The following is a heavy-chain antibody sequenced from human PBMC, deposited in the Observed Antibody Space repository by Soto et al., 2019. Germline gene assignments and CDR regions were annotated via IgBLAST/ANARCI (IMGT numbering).Heavy chain of an antibody. D-gene: IGHD3-3*01. CDR2: IIPIFGTA. CDR3: ARRAEYYDFWSGYHRVPIYYYSGMDE. CDR1: GGPFSSYA. V-gene: IGHV1-69*13. J-gene: IGHJ6*02. Sequence: GFSVQVSCKSSGGPFSSYAISWVRQAPGHGLEWMGGIIPIFGTANYAQKFQGRVTITADESTSTAYMELSSLRSEDTAVYYCARRAEYYDFWSGYHRVPIYYYSGMDEWGQVTKV.